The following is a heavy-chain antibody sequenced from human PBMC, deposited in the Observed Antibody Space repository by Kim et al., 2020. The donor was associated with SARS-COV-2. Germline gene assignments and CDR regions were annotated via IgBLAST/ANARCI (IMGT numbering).Heavy chain of an antibody. V-gene: IGHV3-74*01. D-gene: IGHD6-19*01. Sequence: GGSLRLSCTASGFPFSNFWMHWVRQAPGKGLMWVARIKRDGSDTSYADSVKGRFTISRDNAKNTLYLQMDSLRAEDTAVYYSASIGGWNYGDYWGQGTLVPVSS. CDR1: GFPFSNFW. J-gene: IGHJ4*02. CDR3: ASIGGWNYGDY. CDR2: IKRDGSDT.